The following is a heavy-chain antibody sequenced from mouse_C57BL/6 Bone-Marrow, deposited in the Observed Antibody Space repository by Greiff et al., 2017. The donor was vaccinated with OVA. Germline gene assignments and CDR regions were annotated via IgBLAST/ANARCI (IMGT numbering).Heavy chain of an antibody. CDR2: ISSGSSTI. V-gene: IGHV5-17*01. J-gene: IGHJ2*01. D-gene: IGHD4-1*01. Sequence: EVKLMESGGGLVKPGGSLKLSCAASGFTFSDYGMHWVRQAPEKGLEWVAYISSGSSTIYYADTVKGRFTISRDNAKNTLFLQMTSLRSEDTAMYYCARKETGTPFDYWGQGTTLTVSS. CDR1: GFTFSDYG. CDR3: ARKETGTPFDY.